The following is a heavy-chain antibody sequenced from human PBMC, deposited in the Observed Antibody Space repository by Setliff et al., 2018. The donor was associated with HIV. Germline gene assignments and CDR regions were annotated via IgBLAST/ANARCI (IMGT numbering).Heavy chain of an antibody. J-gene: IGHJ4*02. CDR1: GFTFNNYV. D-gene: IGHD7-27*01. CDR2: INAGNGNT. Sequence: GASVKVSCKASGFTFNNYVIHWVRQAPGQRLEWMGWINAGNGNTKYSQEFQGRVTITSDTSASTAYLELSSLKSEDMAVYYCARVKTGDPLYFDHWGQGTLVTVSS. CDR3: ARVKTGDPLYFDH. V-gene: IGHV1-3*03.